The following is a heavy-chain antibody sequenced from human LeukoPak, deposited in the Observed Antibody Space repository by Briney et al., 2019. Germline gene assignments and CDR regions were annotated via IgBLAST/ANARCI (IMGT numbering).Heavy chain of an antibody. V-gene: IGHV3-23*01. J-gene: IGHJ4*02. D-gene: IGHD5-18*01. CDR3: AKAGYGYGYFDY. CDR2: ISGSGGST. Sequence: PGGSLRLSCAASGFTFSSYAMSWVRQAPGKGLEWASAISGSGGSTYYADSVKGRFTISRDNSKNTLYLQMNSLGAEDTAVYYCAKAGYGYGYFDYWGQGTLVTVSS. CDR1: GFTFSSYA.